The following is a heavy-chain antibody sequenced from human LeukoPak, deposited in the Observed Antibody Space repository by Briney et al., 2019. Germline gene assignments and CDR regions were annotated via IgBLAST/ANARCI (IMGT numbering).Heavy chain of an antibody. V-gene: IGHV4-59*01. J-gene: IGHJ4*02. CDR2: IYYSGST. CDR1: GGSISSYY. D-gene: IGHD2-15*01. CDR3: ARGYCSGGSCYSFSSYYFDY. Sequence: RPSETLSLTCTVSGGSISSYYWSWIRQPPGKGLEWIGYIYYSGSTNYNPSLKSRVTISVDTSKNQFSLKLSSVTAADTAVYYCARGYCSGGSCYSFSSYYFDYWGQGTLVTVSS.